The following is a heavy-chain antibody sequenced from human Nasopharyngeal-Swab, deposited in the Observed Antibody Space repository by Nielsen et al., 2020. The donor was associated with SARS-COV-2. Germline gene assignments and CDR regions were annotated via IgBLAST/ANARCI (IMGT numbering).Heavy chain of an antibody. Sequence: GESLKISCAASGITFSSYAMNWVRQAPGKGLEWVSGISGSGDSTFYADSVKGRFTISRDNSKNTLYLQMNSLRADDTAVYYCASRSLLSGGAFDYWGQGTLVIVSS. D-gene: IGHD2-21*01. J-gene: IGHJ4*02. CDR3: ASRSLLSGGAFDY. CDR1: GITFSSYA. V-gene: IGHV3-23*01. CDR2: ISGSGDST.